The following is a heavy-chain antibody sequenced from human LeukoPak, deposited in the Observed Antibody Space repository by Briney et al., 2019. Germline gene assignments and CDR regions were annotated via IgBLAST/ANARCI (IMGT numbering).Heavy chain of an antibody. V-gene: IGHV3-66*01. CDR2: IYTGGST. J-gene: IGHJ4*02. CDR1: GFTVSSNY. Sequence: GGSLRLSCAASGFTVSSNYMSWVRQAPGKGLEWVSVIYTGGSTYYADSVKGRFTISRDNSKSTLSLQLNSLRVEDTAVYYCAKGYSDDWYYFDSWGQGTLVTVSS. CDR3: AKGYSDDWYYFDS. D-gene: IGHD6-19*01.